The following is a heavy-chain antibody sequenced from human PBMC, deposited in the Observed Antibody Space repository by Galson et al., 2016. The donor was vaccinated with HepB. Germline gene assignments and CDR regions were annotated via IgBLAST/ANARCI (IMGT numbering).Heavy chain of an antibody. J-gene: IGHJ4*02. CDR1: GGTVTSGSDY. CDR2: IHSSGST. Sequence: ETLSLTCTVAGGTVTSGSDYWTWIRQPPGKGLEWIGYIHSSGSTNYNPSLKSRVTISVDTSKNQFSLRLSSVPAADTAMYYCAREGTYWGQGTLVTVSS. CDR3: AREGTY. V-gene: IGHV4-61*01.